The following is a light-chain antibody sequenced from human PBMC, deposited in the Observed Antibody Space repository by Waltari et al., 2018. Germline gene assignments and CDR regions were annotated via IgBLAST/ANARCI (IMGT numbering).Light chain of an antibody. V-gene: IGLV1-44*01. J-gene: IGLJ3*02. CDR2: SNN. Sequence: QSVLTQSPSASGTPGQRVTISCSGSNSNIGTNSVNWYQQLPRTAPKLLIYSNNQRPSGVPDRFSGSKSGTSASLAISGLQSEDEADYYCATWDDSFDGPMFGGGTKLTVL. CDR3: ATWDDSFDGPM. CDR1: NSNIGTNS.